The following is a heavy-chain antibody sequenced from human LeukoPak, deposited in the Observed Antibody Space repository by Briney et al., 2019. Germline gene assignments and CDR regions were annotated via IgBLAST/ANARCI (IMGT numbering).Heavy chain of an antibody. J-gene: IGHJ4*02. CDR1: GFSFSSYG. CDR2: ILFDGSNK. D-gene: IGHD4-17*01. V-gene: IGHV3-33*06. Sequence: GGSLRLSCAASGFSFSSYGMHWVRQAPGKGLEWVAVILFDGSNKYYADSVKGRFTISRDNSKNTLYLQMNSLRAEDTAVYYCAKDHDYGDYFDYWGQGTLVTVSS. CDR3: AKDHDYGDYFDY.